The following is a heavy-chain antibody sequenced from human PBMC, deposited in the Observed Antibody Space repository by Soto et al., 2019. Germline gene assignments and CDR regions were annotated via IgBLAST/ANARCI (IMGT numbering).Heavy chain of an antibody. CDR1: GGSISSSSYY. CDR2: IYYSGST. V-gene: IGHV4-39*01. D-gene: IGHD3-10*01. J-gene: IGHJ6*02. Sequence: QLQLQESGPGLVKPSETLSLTCTVSGGSISSSSYYWGWIRQPPGKGLEWIGSIYYSGSTYYNPSLKSRFTISVDTSKNQFSLKLNSVTAADTAVYYCASGRITLIRGVYYYYYGMDVWGQGTTLTVSS. CDR3: ASGRITLIRGVYYYYYGMDV.